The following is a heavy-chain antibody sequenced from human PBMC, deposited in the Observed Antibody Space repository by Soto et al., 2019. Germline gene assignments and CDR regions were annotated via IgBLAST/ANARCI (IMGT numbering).Heavy chain of an antibody. Sequence: QVQLEESGGGVVQPGTSLRLSCAGSGFTFNTYTMYWVRQAPGTGLEWVASISYDESNKYSADSVKGRFTFSRDNSKNTLYLQMNSLRDEDTSVYYCARDNGIAGSFDPWGQGTLVTVSS. V-gene: IGHV3-30-3*01. J-gene: IGHJ5*02. CDR2: ISYDESNK. D-gene: IGHD6-13*01. CDR3: ARDNGIAGSFDP. CDR1: GFTFNTYT.